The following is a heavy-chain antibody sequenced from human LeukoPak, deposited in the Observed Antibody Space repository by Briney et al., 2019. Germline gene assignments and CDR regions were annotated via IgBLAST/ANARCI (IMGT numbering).Heavy chain of an antibody. CDR1: GFTFSRYS. V-gene: IGHV3-21*01. Sequence: GGSLRLSCAASGFTFSRYSMNWVRQAPGNGLEWVASISSTSTFIYSADSVKCRFTISRDTAKNSLFLQMNSLRAEDTAIYYCARDYFDSSDYPQTYYYYYMDVWGKGTTVTVSS. D-gene: IGHD3-22*01. J-gene: IGHJ6*03. CDR2: ISSTSTFI. CDR3: ARDYFDSSDYPQTYYYYYMDV.